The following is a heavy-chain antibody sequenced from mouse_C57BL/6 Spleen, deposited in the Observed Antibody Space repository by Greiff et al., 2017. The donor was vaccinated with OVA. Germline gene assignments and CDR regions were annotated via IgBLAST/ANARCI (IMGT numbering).Heavy chain of an antibody. Sequence: EVKLMESGEGLVKPGGSLKLSCAASGFTFSSYAMSWVRQTPEKRLEWVAYISSGGDYIYYADTVKGRFTISRDNARNTLYLQMSSLKSEDTARDYCTRGGYYGSFDYWGQGTTLTVSS. V-gene: IGHV5-9-1*02. CDR3: TRGGYYGSFDY. J-gene: IGHJ2*01. CDR2: ISSGGDYI. CDR1: GFTFSSYA. D-gene: IGHD1-2*01.